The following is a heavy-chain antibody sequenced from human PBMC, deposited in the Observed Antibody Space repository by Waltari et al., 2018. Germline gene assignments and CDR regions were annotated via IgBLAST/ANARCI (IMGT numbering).Heavy chain of an antibody. CDR2: SSVSDAT. D-gene: IGHD3-10*01. CDR1: GLTSFTHA. CDR3: AKDAFGNTYLDH. J-gene: IGHJ4*02. V-gene: IGHV3-23*01. Sequence: EVQLLESGGGLIQPGGSLRLSCQASGLTSFTHAINWVRQAPGKGLGGVSSSSVSDATYYADSVKGRFTVSRDYSKNTLYLDINSLRLDDTAIYYCAKDAFGNTYLDHWGQGTLVTISS.